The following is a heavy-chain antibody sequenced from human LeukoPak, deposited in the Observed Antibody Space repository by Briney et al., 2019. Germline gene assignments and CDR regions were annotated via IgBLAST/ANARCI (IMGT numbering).Heavy chain of an antibody. D-gene: IGHD3-9*01. CDR3: ARGPAAGYYIDY. J-gene: IGHJ4*02. V-gene: IGHV4-31*03. CDR2: IYYSGST. Sequence: SETLSLTCTVSGGSISSGGYYWSWIRQHPGKGLEWIGYIYYSGSTYYNPSLKSRVTISVDTSKNQFSLKLSSVTAADTAVYYCARGPAAGYYIDYWGQGTLVTVSS. CDR1: GGSISSGGYY.